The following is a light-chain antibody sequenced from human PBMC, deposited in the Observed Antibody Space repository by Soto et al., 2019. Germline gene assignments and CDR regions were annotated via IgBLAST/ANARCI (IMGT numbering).Light chain of an antibody. Sequence: QSVLTQPPSVSEAPRQRVTISCSGSRSNIGDNAVSWYQHLPGKAPKLLIYYDDLLPSGVSDRFSGSKSGTSASLAISGLQSEDEADYYCAAWDDSLNGVVFGGGTKVTVL. V-gene: IGLV1-36*01. CDR2: YDD. CDR1: RSNIGDNA. J-gene: IGLJ2*01. CDR3: AAWDDSLNGVV.